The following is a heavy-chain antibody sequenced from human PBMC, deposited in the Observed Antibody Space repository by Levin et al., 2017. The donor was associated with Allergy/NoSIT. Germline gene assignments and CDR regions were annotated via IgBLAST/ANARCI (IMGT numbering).Heavy chain of an antibody. CDR1: DGSVSSGSNH. CDR3: ARDRRDYYGSGSHFDY. D-gene: IGHD3-10*01. Sequence: SETLSLTCTVSDGSVSSGSNHWSWIRQTPMKGLEWIGCIHYSGSTKYNPPLKSRVTISVDTSKNQFSLKLSSVTAADTAVYYCARDRRDYYGSGSHFDYWGQGTLVTVSS. J-gene: IGHJ4*02. CDR2: IHYSGST. V-gene: IGHV4-61*01.